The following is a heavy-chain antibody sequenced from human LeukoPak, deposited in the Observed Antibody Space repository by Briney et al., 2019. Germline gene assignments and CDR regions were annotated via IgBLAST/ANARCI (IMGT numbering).Heavy chain of an antibody. J-gene: IGHJ6*03. CDR2: IYYSGST. V-gene: IGHV4-59*01. Sequence: SPSETLSLTCTVSGGSISSYYWSWIRQPPGKGLEWIGYIYYSGSTNYNPSLKSRVTISVDTSKNQFSLKLSSVTAADTAVYYCARGGGQSYYYYYMDVWGKGTTVTVSS. D-gene: IGHD2-15*01. CDR1: GGSISSYY. CDR3: ARGGGQSYYYYYMDV.